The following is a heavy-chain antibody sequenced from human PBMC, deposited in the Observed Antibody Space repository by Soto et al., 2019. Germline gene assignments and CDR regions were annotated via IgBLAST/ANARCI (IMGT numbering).Heavy chain of an antibody. CDR2: IYYTGST. CDR3: ARDKGGWPDY. CDR1: CCSLHTYY. J-gene: IGHJ4*02. Sequence: PSWTLSLTCPFSCCSLHTYYWSWTPQPPGEGLEWIGYIYYTGSTHYNPSLKSRVSISLDTSKNHFSLQLTSVTAADTAVYSCARDKGGWPDYWGQGTLVTVSS. V-gene: IGHV4-59*12. D-gene: IGHD1-26*01.